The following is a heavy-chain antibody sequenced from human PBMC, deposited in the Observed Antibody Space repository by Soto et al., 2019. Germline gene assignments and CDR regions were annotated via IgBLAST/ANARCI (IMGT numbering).Heavy chain of an antibody. D-gene: IGHD2-2*01. V-gene: IGHV3-11*06. J-gene: IGHJ4*02. CDR2: ISTTGSQT. Sequence: QVHLVESGGGLVKPGGSLRLSCAASGFTFSDYYMSWVHQTPGKGLEWFSYISTTGSQTNYADSVQGRFTISRDNAKNSVYLQMDSLRAEDTAVYYCARYVGHCSSTICTACLDYWGQGVLVTVSS. CDR3: ARYVGHCSSTICTACLDY. CDR1: GFTFSDYY.